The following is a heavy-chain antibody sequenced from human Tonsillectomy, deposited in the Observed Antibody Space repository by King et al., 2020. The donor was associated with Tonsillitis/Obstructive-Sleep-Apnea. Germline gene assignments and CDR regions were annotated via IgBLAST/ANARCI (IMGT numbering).Heavy chain of an antibody. Sequence: QLVQSGAEVKKPGSSVKVSCKASGGTFSSYAIRWVRQAPGQGLEWMGGIIPIFGTANYAQKFQGRVTITADESTSTAYMELSSLRSEDTAVYYCARDRGQQWLVSGLNWFDPWGQGTLVTVSS. J-gene: IGHJ5*02. D-gene: IGHD6-19*01. V-gene: IGHV1-69*01. CDR3: ARDRGQQWLVSGLNWFDP. CDR1: GGTFSSYA. CDR2: IIPIFGTA.